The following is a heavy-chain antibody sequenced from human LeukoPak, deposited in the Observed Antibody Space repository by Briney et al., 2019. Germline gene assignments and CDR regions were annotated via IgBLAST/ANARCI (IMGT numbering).Heavy chain of an antibody. Sequence: GGSLRLSCAASGFTFSSYEMNWVRQAPGKGLEWLSYISSRGTTIKYADSVKGRFTISRDNAKNSLYLQVNSLRAEDTAVYYCARIMITVTTSDYWGQGTLVTVSS. CDR2: ISSRGTTI. V-gene: IGHV3-48*03. J-gene: IGHJ4*02. CDR1: GFTFSSYE. CDR3: ARIMITVTTSDY. D-gene: IGHD4-17*01.